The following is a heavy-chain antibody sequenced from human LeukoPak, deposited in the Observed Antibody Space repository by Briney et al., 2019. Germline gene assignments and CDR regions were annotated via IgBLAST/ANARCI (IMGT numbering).Heavy chain of an antibody. J-gene: IGHJ3*02. CDR1: GFTFSDYY. Sequence: PGGSLRLSCAASGFTFSDYYMSWIRQAPGKGLEWVSYISSSSNYTNYADSVKGRFTISRDNAKNSLYLQMNSLRAEDTAVYYCAKDHGAVIQVFDAFDIWGQGTMVTVSS. V-gene: IGHV3-11*05. D-gene: IGHD2-21*01. CDR3: AKDHGAVIQVFDAFDI. CDR2: ISSSSNYT.